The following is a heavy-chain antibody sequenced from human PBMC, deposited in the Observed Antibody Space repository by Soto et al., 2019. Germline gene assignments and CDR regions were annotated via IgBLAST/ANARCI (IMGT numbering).Heavy chain of an antibody. CDR1: GYTFTSYY. V-gene: IGHV1-46*01. CDR2: INPSGGST. CDR3: ARDRIVVVAATLYYGMDV. J-gene: IGHJ6*02. D-gene: IGHD2-15*01. Sequence: QVQLVQSGAEVKKPGASVKVSCKASGYTFTSYYMHWVRQAPGQGLEWMGIINPSGGSTSYAQKFQGRVTMTRDTSTSTVYMELSSLRSEDTAVYYCARDRIVVVAATLYYGMDVWGQGTTVTVSS.